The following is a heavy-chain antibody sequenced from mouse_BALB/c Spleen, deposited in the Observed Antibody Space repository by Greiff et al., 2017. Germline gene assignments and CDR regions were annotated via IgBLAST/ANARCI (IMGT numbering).Heavy chain of an antibody. J-gene: IGHJ4*01. Sequence: VQRVESGAELMKPGASVKISCKATGYTFSSYWIEWVKQRPGHGLEWIGEILPGSGSTNYNEKFKGKATFTADTSSNTAYMQLSSLTSEDSAVYYCARSYGSSTYAMDYWGQGTSVTVSS. CDR3: ARSYGSSTYAMDY. D-gene: IGHD1-1*01. V-gene: IGHV1-9*01. CDR1: GYTFSSYW. CDR2: ILPGSGST.